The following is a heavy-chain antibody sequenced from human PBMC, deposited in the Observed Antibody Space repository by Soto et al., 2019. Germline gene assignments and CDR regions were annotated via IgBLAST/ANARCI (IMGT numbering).Heavy chain of an antibody. J-gene: IGHJ4*02. CDR2: IPGSSIST. D-gene: IGHD6-6*01. CDR1: GFTFSSYA. V-gene: IGHV3-23*01. Sequence: GGSLRLSCAASGFTFSSYAMSWVRQSPGKGLEWVSAIPGSSISTYYAGSVKGRFTISRDNSKNTLYLQMNSLRVEDTAVYYCAKIGSSSSVSLPLVLLDHWGQGALVTVSS. CDR3: AKIGSSSSVSLPLVLLDH.